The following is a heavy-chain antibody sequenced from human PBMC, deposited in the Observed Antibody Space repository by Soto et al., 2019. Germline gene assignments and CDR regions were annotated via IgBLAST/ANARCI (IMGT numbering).Heavy chain of an antibody. CDR2: IWYDGSNK. CDR3: ARDTVITMVRGVIPTLDY. D-gene: IGHD3-10*01. V-gene: IGHV3-33*01. J-gene: IGHJ4*02. CDR1: GFTFSSYG. Sequence: GGSLRLSCAASGFTFSSYGMHWVRQAPGKGLEWVAVIWYDGSNKYYADSVKGRFTISRDNSKNTLYLQMNSLRAEDTAVYYCARDTVITMVRGVIPTLDYWGQGTLVTVSS.